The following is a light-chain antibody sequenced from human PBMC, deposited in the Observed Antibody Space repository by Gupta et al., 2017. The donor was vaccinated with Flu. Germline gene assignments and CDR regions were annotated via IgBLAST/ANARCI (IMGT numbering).Light chain of an antibody. V-gene: IGLV2-11*01. CDR2: DVT. CDR3: CSYACSYTWL. CDR1: SSVIGGYTY. J-gene: IGLJ3*02. Sequence: SHSISSTGTSSVIGGYTYVSLYQQHPGQAPTLMIYDVTKRPSGVPDRFSGSKSSNAASLTISRLQAQDEADYYYCSYACSYTWLFGGGTKVTVL.